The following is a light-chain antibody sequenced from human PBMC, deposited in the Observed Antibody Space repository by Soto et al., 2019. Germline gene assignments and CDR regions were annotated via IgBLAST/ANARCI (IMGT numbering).Light chain of an antibody. CDR2: GAS. J-gene: IGKJ2*01. Sequence: EIVLTQSPGTLSLSPGERATLSCRASQSVSSSSYLAWYQQKPGQAPRLLIYGASSRATGIPDRFSGSGSGTDFTLTLSRLGPEGFAVYYCRQYGSSPSYTFGQGTKLEIK. V-gene: IGKV3-20*01. CDR3: RQYGSSPSYT. CDR1: QSVSSSSY.